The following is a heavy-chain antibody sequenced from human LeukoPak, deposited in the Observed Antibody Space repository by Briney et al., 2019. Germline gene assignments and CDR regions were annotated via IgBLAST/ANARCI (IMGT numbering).Heavy chain of an antibody. D-gene: IGHD3-22*01. J-gene: IGHJ4*02. CDR2: INPSGGST. Sequence: ASVKVSCKASGYTFTSYYMHWVRQAPGQGLEWMGIINPSGGSTSYAQKFQGRVTMTRDMSTSTVYMELSSLRSEDTAVYYCARDWGSRYSSGYSGSVFDYWGQGTLVTVSS. V-gene: IGHV1-46*01. CDR3: ARDWGSRYSSGYSGSVFDY. CDR1: GYTFTSYY.